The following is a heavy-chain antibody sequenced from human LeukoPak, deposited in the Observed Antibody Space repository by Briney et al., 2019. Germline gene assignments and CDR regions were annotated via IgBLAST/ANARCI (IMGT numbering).Heavy chain of an antibody. V-gene: IGHV3-7*01. CDR2: IKQDGSEK. CDR3: ARSSRLTFDY. J-gene: IGHJ4*02. Sequence: PGGSLRLSCAASGFTFSSYAMSWVRQAPGKGLEWVANIKQDGSEKYYVDSVKGRFTISRDNAKNSLYLQMNSLRAEDTAVYYCARSSRLTFDYWGQGTLVTVSS. CDR1: GFTFSSYA. D-gene: IGHD6-6*01.